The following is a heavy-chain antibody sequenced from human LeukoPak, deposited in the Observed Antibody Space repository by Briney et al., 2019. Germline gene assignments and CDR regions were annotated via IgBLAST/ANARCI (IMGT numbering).Heavy chain of an antibody. CDR3: ASRPEYYYDSSGAGFDY. J-gene: IGHJ4*02. Sequence: SVTVSCKASGGTFSSYAISWVRQAPGQGLEWMGRIIPILGIANYAQKFQGRVTITADKSTSTAYMELSSLRSEDTAVYYCASRPEYYYDSSGAGFDYWGQGTLVTVSS. CDR2: IIPILGIA. V-gene: IGHV1-69*04. D-gene: IGHD3-22*01. CDR1: GGTFSSYA.